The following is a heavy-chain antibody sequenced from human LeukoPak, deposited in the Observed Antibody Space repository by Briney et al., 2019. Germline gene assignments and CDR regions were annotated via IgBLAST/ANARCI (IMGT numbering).Heavy chain of an antibody. CDR2: IYASGTI. CDR3: ARDGSGIAVAGTPLAESFDI. J-gene: IGHJ3*02. D-gene: IGHD6-19*01. Sequence: PSETLSLTCTVSGDSISGYHWSWIRQPAGKGLEWIGRIYASGTINYNPSLKSRVTMSVDRSKNQFSLKVKSVTAADTAVYYCARDGSGIAVAGTPLAESFDIWGQGTMVAVSS. V-gene: IGHV4-4*07. CDR1: GDSISGYH.